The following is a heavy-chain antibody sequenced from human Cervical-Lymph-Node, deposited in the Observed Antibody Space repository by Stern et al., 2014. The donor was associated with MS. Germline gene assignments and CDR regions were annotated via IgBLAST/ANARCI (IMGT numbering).Heavy chain of an antibody. CDR3: AREYYYDSSGYYTNYFDY. J-gene: IGHJ4*02. CDR2: IYWDGKE. D-gene: IGHD3-22*01. V-gene: IGHV2-5*02. Sequence: ESGPTLVKPTQTLTLTCTFSRFSLSTSGVGVGWIRQPPGKALEWLALIYWDGKERYSPSLKNRVTITKDTSKDQVVLTMTNMDPVDTATYYCAREYYYDSSGYYTNYFDYWGQGTLVTVSS. CDR1: RFSLSTSGVG.